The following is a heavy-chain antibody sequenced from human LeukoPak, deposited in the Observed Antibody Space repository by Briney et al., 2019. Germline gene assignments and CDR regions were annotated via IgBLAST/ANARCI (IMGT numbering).Heavy chain of an antibody. D-gene: IGHD3-10*01. V-gene: IGHV4-39*07. CDR1: GGSISSSSYY. CDR3: VRTSRIVYGSGNYYYYFDY. CDR2: FFYGGST. Sequence: SETLSLTCTVSGGSISSSSYYWGWIRQPPGKGLEWIGSFFYGGSTNYNPSLKSRVTISVDKSKNQFSLKLSSVTAADTAVYYCVRTSRIVYGSGNYYYYFDYWGQGTLVTVSS. J-gene: IGHJ4*02.